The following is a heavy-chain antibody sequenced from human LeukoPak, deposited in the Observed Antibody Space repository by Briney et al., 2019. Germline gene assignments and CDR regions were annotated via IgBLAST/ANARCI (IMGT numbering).Heavy chain of an antibody. CDR2: ITSSSSYI. CDR1: GFTFSSYT. Sequence: RPGGSLRLSCAASGFTFSSYTMSWVRQAPGKGLEWVSSITSSSSYIYYADSVMGRFTISRDNANNSLYLQMNSLRAEDTAVYYCARCTTGRTFGSLREIKRSREIDYWGQGTLVTVSS. V-gene: IGHV3-21*01. D-gene: IGHD1-1*01. J-gene: IGHJ4*02. CDR3: ARCTTGRTFGSLREIKRSREIDY.